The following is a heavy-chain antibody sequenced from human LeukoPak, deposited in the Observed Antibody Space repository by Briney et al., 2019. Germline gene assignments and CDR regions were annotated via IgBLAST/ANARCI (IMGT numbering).Heavy chain of an antibody. Sequence: PGGSLRLSCAASGFTFSGYAMSWVRQAPGKGLEWVSAISGSGGSTYYADSVKGRFTISRDNSKNTLYLQMNSLRAEDTAVYYCAKFMGYYYDSSGYPVDYWGQGTLVTVSS. CDR1: GFTFSGYA. CDR3: AKFMGYYYDSSGYPVDY. CDR2: ISGSGGST. J-gene: IGHJ4*02. V-gene: IGHV3-23*01. D-gene: IGHD3-22*01.